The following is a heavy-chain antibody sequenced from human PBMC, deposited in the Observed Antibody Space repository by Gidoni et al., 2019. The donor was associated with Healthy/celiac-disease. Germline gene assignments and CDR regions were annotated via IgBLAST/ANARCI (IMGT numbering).Heavy chain of an antibody. CDR1: GFTFSDYY. V-gene: IGHV3-11*05. CDR3: ARVRVAGTHRDLPLWDY. D-gene: IGHD6-19*01. CDR2: SSSSSSYT. J-gene: IGHJ4*02. Sequence: QVQLVESGGGLVKPGGSLRLSCAASGFTFSDYYMSWIRQAPGKGLGWVSYSSSSSSYTNYADSVKGRFTISRDNAKNSLYLQMNSLRAEDTAVYYWARVRVAGTHRDLPLWDYWGQGTLVTVSS.